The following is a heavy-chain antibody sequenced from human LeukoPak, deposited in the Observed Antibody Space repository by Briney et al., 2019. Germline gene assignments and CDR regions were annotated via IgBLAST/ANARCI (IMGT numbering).Heavy chain of an antibody. J-gene: IGHJ4*02. V-gene: IGHV1-18*01. CDR3: ARGAGLDRSTINDY. D-gene: IGHD5-24*01. CDR2: VSAYNGET. Sequence: ASVKVSCQASGYTFTSLGISWVRPAPGQGLEWMGWVSAYNGETDYDQKFQGRVTMTRDTSTSTAYMELRSLTSDDTAVYYCARGAGLDRSTINDYWGQGTLVTVSP. CDR1: GYTFTSLG.